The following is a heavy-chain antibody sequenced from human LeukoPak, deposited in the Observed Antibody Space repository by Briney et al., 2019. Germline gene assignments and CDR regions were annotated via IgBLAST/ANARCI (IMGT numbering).Heavy chain of an antibody. V-gene: IGHV3-33*01. CDR1: GFTFSSFA. D-gene: IGHD4-17*01. J-gene: IGHJ5*02. CDR2: IWYNGSNK. CDR3: SRGGYGDYNNWFDP. Sequence: GGSLRLSCAASGFTFSSFAMHWVRQAPAKGLEWVADIWYNGSNKYYAESVKGRFTISRDNSKNTLYLQMNSLRVEDTAVYYCSRGGYGDYNNWFDPWGQGTLVIVSS.